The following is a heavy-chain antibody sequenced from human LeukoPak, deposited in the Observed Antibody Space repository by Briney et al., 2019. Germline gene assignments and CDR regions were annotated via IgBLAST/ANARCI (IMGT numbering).Heavy chain of an antibody. CDR3: ARGITMAN. V-gene: IGHV3-7*04. CDR1: GFTFSNYW. Sequence: GGSLRLSCAASGFTFSNYWMTWVRQAPGKGLEWVANIKQDGSERDYVDSVKGRFTISRDDAKNSLYLQMNSLRAEDTAVYYCARGITMANWGQGTLVTVSS. J-gene: IGHJ4*02. CDR2: IKQDGSER. D-gene: IGHD3-10*01.